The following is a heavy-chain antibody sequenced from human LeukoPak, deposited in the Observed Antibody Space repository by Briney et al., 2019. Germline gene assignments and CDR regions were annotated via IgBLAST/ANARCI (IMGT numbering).Heavy chain of an antibody. Sequence: PGRSLRLSCAASGFTFSSYGMHWVRQAPGKGLEWVAVISYDGSNKYYADSVKGRFTISRDNSKNTLYLQMNSLRAEDTAVYYCAKDRGANWFDPWGQGTLVTVSS. D-gene: IGHD4/OR15-4a*01. CDR2: ISYDGSNK. J-gene: IGHJ5*02. CDR3: AKDRGANWFDP. V-gene: IGHV3-30*18. CDR1: GFTFSSYG.